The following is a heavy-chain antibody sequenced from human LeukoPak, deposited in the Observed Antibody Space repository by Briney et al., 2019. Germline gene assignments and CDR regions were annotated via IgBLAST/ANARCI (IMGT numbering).Heavy chain of an antibody. CDR2: IGGRDGST. D-gene: IGHD3-10*01. V-gene: IGHV3-23*01. Sequence: PGGSLRLSCAAPGFTFSSYGMSWVRQAPGKGLEWVSAIGGRDGSTYYADSVKGRFTISRDNSKNTLYVQMNSLRAEDTAVYYCAKGHYYGSGSLDYWGQGTLVTVSS. J-gene: IGHJ4*02. CDR1: GFTFSSYG. CDR3: AKGHYYGSGSLDY.